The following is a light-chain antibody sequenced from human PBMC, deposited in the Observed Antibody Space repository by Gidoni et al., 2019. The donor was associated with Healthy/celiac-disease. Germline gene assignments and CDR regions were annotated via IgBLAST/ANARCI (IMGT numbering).Light chain of an antibody. J-gene: IGKJ4*01. V-gene: IGKV3-11*01. CDR1: QSVSSY. Sequence: EIVFTQSPATLSLSPGERATLPCRASQSVSSYLAWYQQKPGQAPRLLIYDASNRATGIPARFSGSGSGTDFTLTISSLEPEDFAVYYCQQRSNWPPLTFGGGTKVEIK. CDR2: DAS. CDR3: QQRSNWPPLT.